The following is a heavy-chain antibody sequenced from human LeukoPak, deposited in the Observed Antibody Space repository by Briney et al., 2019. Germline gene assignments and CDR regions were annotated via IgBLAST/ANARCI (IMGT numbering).Heavy chain of an antibody. V-gene: IGHV1-2*02. CDR3: ARCETESPSIDY. D-gene: IGHD3-10*01. J-gene: IGHJ4*02. Sequence: PWASVKVSCKASGYTFTGYYMHWVRQAPGQGLEWMGWINPSSGGTNYAQKFQGRVTMTRDTSISTAYMELSRLRSDDTAVYYCARCETESPSIDYWGQGTLVTVS. CDR1: GYTFTGYY. CDR2: INPSSGGT.